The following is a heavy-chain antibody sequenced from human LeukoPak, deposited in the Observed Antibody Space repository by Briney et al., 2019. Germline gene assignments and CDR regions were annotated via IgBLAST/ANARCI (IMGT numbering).Heavy chain of an antibody. CDR3: ARDSDIVVVPAATRPYYYYYGMDV. CDR2: ISYDGSNK. D-gene: IGHD2-2*01. V-gene: IGHV3-30*03. CDR1: GFSFSSYG. J-gene: IGHJ6*04. Sequence: GGSLRLSCAASGFSFSSYGMHWVRQAPGKGLEWVALISYDGSNKYYADSVRGRFTISRDSSKNSLYLQMDSLRAEDTAVYYCARDSDIVVVPAATRPYYYYYGMDVWGKGTTVTVSS.